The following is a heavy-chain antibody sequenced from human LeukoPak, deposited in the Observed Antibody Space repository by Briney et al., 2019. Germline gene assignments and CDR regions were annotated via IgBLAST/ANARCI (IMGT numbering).Heavy chain of an antibody. CDR1: GFTFYDYA. CDR3: AKSRLVGATQNYFDY. CDR2: SSWNSGRI. J-gene: IGHJ4*02. V-gene: IGHV3-9*01. D-gene: IGHD1-26*01. Sequence: RMSLRRSCAASGFTFYDYAMDWVRQAPGKGLEGGSGSSWNSGRIGYTASVKGRFTISREPAKNSLYLQMNSLRAEDTALYYCAKSRLVGATQNYFDYWGQGTLVTVSS.